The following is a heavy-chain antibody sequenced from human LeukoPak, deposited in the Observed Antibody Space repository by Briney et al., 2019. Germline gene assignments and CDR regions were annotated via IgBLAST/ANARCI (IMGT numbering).Heavy chain of an antibody. CDR3: ARDDTHYGSSGSFYDAFDI. D-gene: IGHD3-22*01. CDR1: GFTFSNYW. J-gene: IGHJ3*02. CDR2: IRRDGSET. V-gene: IGHV3-7*01. Sequence: GGSLTLSCAASGFTFSNYWMTWVRRAPGKGLEWVANIRRDGSETHYVDSVMGRFTISRDNAKNSLYLQMNSLRAEDTAVYYCARDDTHYGSSGSFYDAFDIWGQGTMVTVSS.